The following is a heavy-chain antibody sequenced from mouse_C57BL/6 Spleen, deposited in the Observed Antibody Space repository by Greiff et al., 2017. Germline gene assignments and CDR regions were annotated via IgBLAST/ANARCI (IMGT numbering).Heavy chain of an antibody. V-gene: IGHV1-55*01. J-gene: IGHJ3*01. CDR2: IYPGSGST. CDR1: GYTFTSYW. D-gene: IGHD2-4*01. CDR3: ALIYYDYVWFAY. Sequence: QVQLQQSGAELVKPGASVKMSCKASGYTFTSYWITWVKQRPGQGLEWIGDIYPGSGSTNYNEKFKSKATLTVDTSSSTAYMQLSSLTSEDSAVYYCALIYYDYVWFAYWGQGTLVTVSA.